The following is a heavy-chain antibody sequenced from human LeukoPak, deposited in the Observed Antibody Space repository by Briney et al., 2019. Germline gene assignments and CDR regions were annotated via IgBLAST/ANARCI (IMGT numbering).Heavy chain of an antibody. V-gene: IGHV4-59*08. CDR3: ARRYCSGGSCYSAFDY. CDR1: GGSISSDY. CDR2: IYHSGST. Sequence: SETLSLTCTVSGGSISSDYWSWIRQPPGKGLEWIGYIYHSGSTNYNPSLKSRVTISVDTSKNQFSLNLSSVTAADTAVYYCARRYCSGGSCYSAFDYWGQGTLVTVSS. J-gene: IGHJ4*02. D-gene: IGHD2-15*01.